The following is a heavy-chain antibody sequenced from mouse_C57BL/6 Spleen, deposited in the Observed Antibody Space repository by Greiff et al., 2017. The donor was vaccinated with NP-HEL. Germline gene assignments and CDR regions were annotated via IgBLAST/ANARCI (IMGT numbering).Heavy chain of an antibody. CDR1: GYTFTSYW. Sequence: QVQLQQPGAELVRPGPSVKLSCKASGYTFTSYWMDWVKQRPGQGLEWIGNIYPYDSETHYNEKFKDKATMPVDKSSSTAYMQLSSLTSEDSAVYYGARTLTACYYPFAYWGQGTLVTVSS. CDR3: ARTLTACYYPFAY. J-gene: IGHJ3*01. D-gene: IGHD2-12*01. V-gene: IGHV1-61*01. CDR2: IYPYDSET.